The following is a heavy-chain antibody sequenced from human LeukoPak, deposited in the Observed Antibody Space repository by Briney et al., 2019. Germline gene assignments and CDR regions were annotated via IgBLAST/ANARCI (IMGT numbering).Heavy chain of an antibody. CDR3: ARGNQLVVVGHYYYYYGMDV. CDR1: GYTFTGYY. CDR2: INPNSGGT. J-gene: IGHJ6*02. D-gene: IGHD2-15*01. Sequence: ASVKVSCKASGYTFTGYYMHWVRQAPGQGFEWMGWINPNSGGTNYAQKFQGRVTMTRDTSISTAYMELSRLRSDDTAVYYCARGNQLVVVGHYYYYYGMDVWGQGTTVTVSS. V-gene: IGHV1-2*02.